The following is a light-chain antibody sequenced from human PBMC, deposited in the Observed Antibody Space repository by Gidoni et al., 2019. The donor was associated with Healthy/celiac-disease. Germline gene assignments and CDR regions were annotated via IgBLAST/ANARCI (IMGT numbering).Light chain of an antibody. J-gene: IGLJ3*02. CDR2: QDD. CDR3: QAWDSSTAV. V-gene: IGLV3-1*01. Sequence: SYELIRPPPVSVSPGQTASITCSGDKLEDKYACWYQQKPGQSPVLVIYQDDKRPSGIPERFSGSNSGNTATLTISGTQAMDEADYYCQAWDSSTAVFGGGTKLTVL. CDR1: KLEDKY.